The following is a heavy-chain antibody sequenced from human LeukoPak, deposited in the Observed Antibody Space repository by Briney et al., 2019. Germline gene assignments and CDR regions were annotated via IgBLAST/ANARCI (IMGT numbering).Heavy chain of an antibody. V-gene: IGHV1-18*01. Sequence: GASVKVSCKTSGYTFTNYAINWVRQAPGQGLEWMGWISAYNGNTNYAQKLQGRVTMTTDTSTTTAYMELRSLRSDDTAVYYCARDYGDYASKFDYWGQGTLVTVSS. J-gene: IGHJ4*02. CDR1: GYTFTNYA. D-gene: IGHD4-17*01. CDR3: ARDYGDYASKFDY. CDR2: ISAYNGNT.